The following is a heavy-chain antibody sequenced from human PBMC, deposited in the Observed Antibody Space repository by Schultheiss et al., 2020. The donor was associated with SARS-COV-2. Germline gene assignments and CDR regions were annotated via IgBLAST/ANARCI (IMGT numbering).Heavy chain of an antibody. Sequence: GESLKISCKGFGYSYTTDWIAWVRQMPGKGLEWMGIIYPGDSDTRYSPSFQGQVTISADKSVSTAYLQWSSLKASDTAMFYCARLVGSGWLDYWGQGTLVTVSS. J-gene: IGHJ4*02. CDR1: GYSYTTDW. CDR3: ARLVGSGWLDY. V-gene: IGHV5-51*01. D-gene: IGHD6-19*01. CDR2: IYPGDSDT.